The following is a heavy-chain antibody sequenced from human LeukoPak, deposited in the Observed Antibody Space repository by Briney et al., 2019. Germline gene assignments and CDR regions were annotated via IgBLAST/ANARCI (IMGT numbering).Heavy chain of an antibody. V-gene: IGHV3-20*04. D-gene: IGHD1-26*01. CDR1: GFTSDDYG. CDR3: ARYSFSGSYSYYFDY. Sequence: GGSLRLSCAASGFTSDDYGMSWVRHAPGKGLEWVSGINWNGGSTGYADSVKGRFTISRDNAKNSLYLQMNSLRAEDTALYYCARYSFSGSYSYYFDYWGQGTLVTVSS. J-gene: IGHJ4*02. CDR2: INWNGGST.